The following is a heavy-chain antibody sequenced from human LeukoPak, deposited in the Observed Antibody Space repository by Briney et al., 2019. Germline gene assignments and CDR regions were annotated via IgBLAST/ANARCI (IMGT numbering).Heavy chain of an antibody. D-gene: IGHD1-26*01. J-gene: IGHJ4*02. Sequence: SETLSLTCTVSGGSISSYYWSWIRQPPGKGLEWIGYIYYSGSTNYNPSLKSRVTISVDTSKNQFSLKLSSVTAADTAVYYCARKEVGATTFDYWGRGTLVTVSS. V-gene: IGHV4-59*01. CDR2: IYYSGST. CDR3: ARKEVGATTFDY. CDR1: GGSISSYY.